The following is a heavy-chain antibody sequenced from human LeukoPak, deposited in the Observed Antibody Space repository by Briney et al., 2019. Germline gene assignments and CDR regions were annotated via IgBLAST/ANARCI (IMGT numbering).Heavy chain of an antibody. J-gene: IGHJ4*02. Sequence: GGSLRLSCAASGFTFSSYAMSWVRQAPGKRLEWVSAISGSGGSTYYADSVKGRFTISRDNSKNPLYLQMNSLRAEDTAVYYCAKDSGYDTDFHYWGQGTLVTASS. CDR1: GFTFSSYA. CDR2: ISGSGGST. D-gene: IGHD5-12*01. CDR3: AKDSGYDTDFHY. V-gene: IGHV3-23*01.